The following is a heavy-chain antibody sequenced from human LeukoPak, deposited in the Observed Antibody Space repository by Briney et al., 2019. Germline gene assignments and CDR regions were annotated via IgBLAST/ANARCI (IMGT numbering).Heavy chain of an antibody. V-gene: IGHV1-2*02. D-gene: IGHD3-10*01. CDR3: ARVSKGWGFGELAWFDP. CDR2: INPNSGGT. CDR1: GYTFTGYY. J-gene: IGHJ5*02. Sequence: ASVKVSCKASGYTFTGYYMHWVRQAPGQGLEWMGWINPNSGGTNYAQKFQGRVTMTRDTSISTAYMELSRLRSDDTAVYYCARVSKGWGFGELAWFDPWGQGTLVTVSS.